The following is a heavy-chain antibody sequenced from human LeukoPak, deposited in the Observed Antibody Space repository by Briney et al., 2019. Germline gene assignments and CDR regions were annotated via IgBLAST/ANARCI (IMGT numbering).Heavy chain of an antibody. D-gene: IGHD2-2*01. Sequence: GGSLRLSCAASGSTFDDYAMHWVRQAPGKGLEWVSLISWDGGSTYYADSVKGRFTISRDNSKNSLFLQMNSLRPEDTALYYCAKDIRGSTSWYGLDYWGQGTLVTVSS. V-gene: IGHV3-43D*03. CDR1: GSTFDDYA. CDR2: ISWDGGST. CDR3: AKDIRGSTSWYGLDY. J-gene: IGHJ4*02.